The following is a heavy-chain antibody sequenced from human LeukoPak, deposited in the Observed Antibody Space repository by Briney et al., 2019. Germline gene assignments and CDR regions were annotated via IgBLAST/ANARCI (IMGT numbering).Heavy chain of an antibody. V-gene: IGHV1-46*01. CDR3: ARDNSVEDTAWWFDP. Sequence: ASVKVSCKASGYTFTSYYMHWLRQAPGQGLEWMVIINPSGGSTSYAQKFQGRVTMTRDTSTSTDYMELSSLRSEDTAVYYCARDNSVEDTAWWFDPWGQGTLVTVSS. J-gene: IGHJ5*02. D-gene: IGHD4-23*01. CDR1: GYTFTSYY. CDR2: INPSGGST.